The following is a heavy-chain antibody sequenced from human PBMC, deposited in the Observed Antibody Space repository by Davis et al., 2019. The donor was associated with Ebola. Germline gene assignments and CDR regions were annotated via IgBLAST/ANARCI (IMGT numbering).Heavy chain of an antibody. V-gene: IGHV1-2*02. CDR2: INPNSGGT. CDR3: AREIGCSGGSCSHFDY. CDR1: GYSFTSYW. D-gene: IGHD2-15*01. J-gene: IGHJ4*02. Sequence: GESLKISCKGSGYSFTSYWISWVRQAPGQGLEWMGWINPNSGGTNYAQKFQGRVTMTRDTSISTAYMELSRLRSDDTAVYYCAREIGCSGGSCSHFDYWGQGTLVTVSS.